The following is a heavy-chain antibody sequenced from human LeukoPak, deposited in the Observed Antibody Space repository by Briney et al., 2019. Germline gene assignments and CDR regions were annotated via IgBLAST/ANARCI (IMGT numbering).Heavy chain of an antibody. Sequence: GGSLRLSCAAYGFTFSSHLMHWVRQAPGKGLVWVSRISSDGTYTNYADSVRGRFTISRDNAKNTLYLQMNSLRAEDTAVYYCARRNYWGQGTLVTVSS. CDR2: ISSDGTYT. J-gene: IGHJ4*02. CDR1: GFTFSSHL. CDR3: ARRNY. V-gene: IGHV3-74*01.